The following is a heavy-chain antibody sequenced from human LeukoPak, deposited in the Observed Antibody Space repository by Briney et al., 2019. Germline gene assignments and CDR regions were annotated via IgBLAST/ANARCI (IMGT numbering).Heavy chain of an antibody. V-gene: IGHV3-48*03. CDR2: ISSSGSTI. Sequence: PGGSLRLSCAASGFTFSSYEMNWVRQAPGKGLEWVSYISSSGSTIYYADSVKGRFTISRDNAKNSLYLQMNSLRAEDTAVYYCARIPQYYYDSSGYSMGFDYWGQGTLVTVSS. J-gene: IGHJ4*02. D-gene: IGHD3-22*01. CDR1: GFTFSSYE. CDR3: ARIPQYYYDSSGYSMGFDY.